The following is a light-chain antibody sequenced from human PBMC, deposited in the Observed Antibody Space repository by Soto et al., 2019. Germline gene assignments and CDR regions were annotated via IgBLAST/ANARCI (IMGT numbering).Light chain of an antibody. CDR3: SSYSSSRTLDV. J-gene: IGLJ2*01. CDR2: EVT. V-gene: IGLV2-14*01. CDR1: SSDVGGYNY. Sequence: QSALTQPASVSGSPGQSITISCTGTSSDVGGYNYVSWYQQHAGEVPKLLIYEVTARPSGVSDRFSGSKSDNTASLTISGLRAEDEADYYCSSYSSSRTLDVFGGGTKVTVL.